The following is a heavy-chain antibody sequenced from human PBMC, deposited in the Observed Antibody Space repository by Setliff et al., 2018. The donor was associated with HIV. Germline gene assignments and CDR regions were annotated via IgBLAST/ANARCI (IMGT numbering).Heavy chain of an antibody. D-gene: IGHD5-18*01. CDR1: NYSISSGYY. CDR3: ARTLRAAAMGYFDY. Sequence: SETLSLTCAVSNYSISSGYYWDWIRQPPGKGLEWIGSIYHSGSTYYNPSLKSRVTISVDTSKNQFSLKLTSVTAADTAVYYCARTLRAAAMGYFDYWGQGTLVTVSS. J-gene: IGHJ4*02. CDR2: IYHSGST. V-gene: IGHV4-38-2*01.